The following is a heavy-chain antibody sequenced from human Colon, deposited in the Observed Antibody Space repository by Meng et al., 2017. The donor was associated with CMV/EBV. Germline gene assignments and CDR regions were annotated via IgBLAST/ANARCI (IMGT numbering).Heavy chain of an antibody. D-gene: IGHD2-2*02. CDR1: GGSISTSGFF. CDR3: ARRGRYCTSATCYTPFDL. V-gene: IGHV4-39*01. J-gene: IGHJ4*02. CDR2: IYHSGTT. Sequence: GSLRLSCTVSGGSISTSGFFWGWIRQPPGKGLEWIGTIYHSGTTYYNPSLKSRVAISVDTSKNQFSLKLSSMTAADTAVYYCARRGRYCTSATCYTPFDLWGQGALVTVSS.